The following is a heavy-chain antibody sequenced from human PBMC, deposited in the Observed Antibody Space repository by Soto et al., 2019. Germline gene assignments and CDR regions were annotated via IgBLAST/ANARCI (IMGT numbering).Heavy chain of an antibody. V-gene: IGHV3-21*01. CDR2: ISSSSSYI. Sequence: PGGSLRLSFSASGFTFSSYSMNWVRQAPGKGLEWVSSISSSSSYIYYAESVKGQFTISRDNAKNSLYLQMNSLRAEDTSVYYCARGVGEDSSGWYGGYYYYYGMDVWGQGTTVTVSS. D-gene: IGHD6-19*01. CDR1: GFTFSSYS. CDR3: ARGVGEDSSGWYGGYYYYYGMDV. J-gene: IGHJ6*02.